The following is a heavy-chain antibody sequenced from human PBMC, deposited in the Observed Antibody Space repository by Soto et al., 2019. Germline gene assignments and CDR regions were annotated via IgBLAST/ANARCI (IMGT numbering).Heavy chain of an antibody. CDR2: SIPIFGTA. CDR3: ARGRGYSGDDHYYYFDMDV. J-gene: IGHJ6*02. Sequence: ASVKVSCKASGGPFNNYPITWVRQAPGEGLEWMGGSIPIFGTANYAQKFQGRVTISVDETTSTAYMELSSLRSEDTAVYYCARGRGYSGDDHYYYFDMDVWGQGTTVTVSS. V-gene: IGHV1-69*13. CDR1: GGPFNNYP. D-gene: IGHD5-12*01.